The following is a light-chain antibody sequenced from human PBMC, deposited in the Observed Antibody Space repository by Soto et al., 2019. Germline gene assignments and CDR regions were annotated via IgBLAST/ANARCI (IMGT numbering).Light chain of an antibody. CDR1: QSVSRSY. J-gene: IGKJ1*01. CDR3: QQYGDSPPWT. Sequence: EIVLTQSPGTLSLSPGERATLPCRASQSVSRSYLAWYQQKPGQAPRLLVYGASIRATGIPDRFSGSGSGTDFSLTINKVEPEDFAVYYCQQYGDSPPWTFGQGTKVEIK. CDR2: GAS. V-gene: IGKV3-20*01.